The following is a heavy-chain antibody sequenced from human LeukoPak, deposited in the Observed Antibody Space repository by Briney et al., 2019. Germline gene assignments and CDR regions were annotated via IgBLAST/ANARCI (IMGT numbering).Heavy chain of an antibody. J-gene: IGHJ4*02. CDR3: ARHHYDSSGYPY. CDR1: GGSINSYY. D-gene: IGHD3-22*01. CDR2: IYYSGST. V-gene: IGHV4-59*08. Sequence: PSETLSLTCTASGGSINSYYWSWIRQPPGKELEWIGYIYYSGSTNYNPSLKSRVTISVDTSKNQFSLKLSSVTAADTAVYYCARHHYDSSGYPYWGQGTLVTVSS.